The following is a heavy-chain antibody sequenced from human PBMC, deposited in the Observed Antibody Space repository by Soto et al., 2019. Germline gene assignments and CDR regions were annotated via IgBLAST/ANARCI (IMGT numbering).Heavy chain of an antibody. CDR2: IYYSGST. Sequence: QLQLQESGPGLVKPSETLSLTCTGGSISSSSYYWGWIRQPPGKGLEWIGSIYYSGSTYYNPSLKSRVTISVDMSKNQYYLKLSSVTAADTAVYYCARQGSSHNWFDPWDQGTLVTVSS. V-gene: IGHV4-39*01. J-gene: IGHJ5*02. CDR1: GSISSSSYY. CDR3: ARQGSSHNWFDP. D-gene: IGHD6-13*01.